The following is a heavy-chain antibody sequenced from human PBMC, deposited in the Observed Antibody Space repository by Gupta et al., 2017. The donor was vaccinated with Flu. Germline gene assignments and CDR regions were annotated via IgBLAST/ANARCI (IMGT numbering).Heavy chain of an antibody. J-gene: IGHJ4*02. CDR3: ARSPYSSGWEYYFDY. V-gene: IGHV4-39*01. D-gene: IGHD6-19*01. CDR2: IYYSGST. Sequence: QPPGKGLEWIGSIYYSGSTYYNPSLKSRVTISVDTSKNQFSLKLSSVTAADTAVYYCARSPYSSGWEYYFDYWGQGTLVTVSS.